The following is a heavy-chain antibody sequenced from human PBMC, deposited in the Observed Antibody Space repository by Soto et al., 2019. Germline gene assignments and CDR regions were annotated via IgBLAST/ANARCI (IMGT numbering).Heavy chain of an antibody. Sequence: SVKVSCKASGGTFSSYAISWVRQAPGQGLEWMGGIIPIFGTANYAQKFQGRVTITADESTSTAYMELSSLRSEDTAVYYCARVVVVAASTVYWFDPWGQGTLVTVSS. D-gene: IGHD2-15*01. CDR3: ARVVVVAASTVYWFDP. CDR1: GGTFSSYA. CDR2: IIPIFGTA. V-gene: IGHV1-69*13. J-gene: IGHJ5*02.